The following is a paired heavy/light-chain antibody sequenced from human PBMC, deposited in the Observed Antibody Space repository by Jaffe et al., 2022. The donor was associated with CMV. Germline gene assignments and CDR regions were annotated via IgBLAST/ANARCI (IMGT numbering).Light chain of an antibody. CDR3: QSYDSSVRPL. CDR1: SSNIGADYD. CDR2: GNT. J-gene: IGLJ2*01. V-gene: IGLV1-40*01. Sequence: QFVLTQPPSVSGAPGQRVTISCTGNSSNIGADYDVHWYQQLPGTAPKLLIFGNTYRPSGVPDRFSGSKSGTSASLAITGLQAEDEAEYYCQSYDSSVRPLFGGGTKLTVL.
Heavy chain of an antibody. J-gene: IGHJ6*02. CDR1: GFTLSDYT. CDR3: AREGARGERHCTSENCYTYQYFYGMDV. D-gene: IGHD2-8*02. V-gene: IGHV3-48*02. Sequence: EVRLVESGGGLVHPGGSLRLSCAASGFTLSDYTMNWVRQAPGKGLEWISYISSSSGTIYYADSVKGRFTISRDNAKDSLYLQMNSLRDEDTAVYYCAREGARGERHCTSENCYTYQYFYGMDVWGQGTTVTVSS. CDR2: ISSSSGTI.